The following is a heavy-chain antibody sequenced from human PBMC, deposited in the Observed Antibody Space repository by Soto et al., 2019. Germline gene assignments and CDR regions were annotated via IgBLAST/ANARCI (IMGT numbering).Heavy chain of an antibody. CDR3: AKDALYSGSYYRDY. V-gene: IGHV3-30*18. D-gene: IGHD1-26*01. CDR1: GFTFSSYG. Sequence: QVQLVESGGGVVQPGRSLRLSCAASGFTFSSYGMHWVRQAPGKGLEWVAVISYDGSNKYYADSVKGRFTISRDTSKNTLYLQMNSLRAEDTAVYYCAKDALYSGSYYRDYWGQGTLVTVSS. CDR2: ISYDGSNK. J-gene: IGHJ4*02.